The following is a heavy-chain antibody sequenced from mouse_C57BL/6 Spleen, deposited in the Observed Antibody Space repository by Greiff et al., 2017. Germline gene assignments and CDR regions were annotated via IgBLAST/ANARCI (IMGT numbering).Heavy chain of an antibody. D-gene: IGHD1-1*01. CDR2: ISYSGST. V-gene: IGHV3-8*01. Sequence: VQLKQSGPGLAKPSQTLSLTCSVTGYSITSYYWNWIRKFPGNKLEYMGYISYSGSTYYNPSLKSRISITRDTSKNQYYLQLNSVTTEDTATYYCARLNYGSSYDYWGQGTTLTVSS. J-gene: IGHJ2*01. CDR1: GYSITSYY. CDR3: ARLNYGSSYDY.